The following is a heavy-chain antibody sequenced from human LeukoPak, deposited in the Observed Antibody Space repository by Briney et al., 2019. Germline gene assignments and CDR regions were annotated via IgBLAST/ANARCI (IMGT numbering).Heavy chain of an antibody. V-gene: IGHV3-74*01. CDR1: GFTFNGHW. J-gene: IGHJ4*02. D-gene: IGHD3-10*01. CDR2: INGDGSTI. CDR3: AKVAKYYYGSETYYFFEH. Sequence: GGSLRLSCEASGFTFNGHWMHWVRQAPGKGLVWVSLINGDGSTISYADSVKGRFTISRDNAKNSLYLQMNSLRVEDTAVYYCAKVAKYYYGSETYYFFEHWGQGTPVTASS.